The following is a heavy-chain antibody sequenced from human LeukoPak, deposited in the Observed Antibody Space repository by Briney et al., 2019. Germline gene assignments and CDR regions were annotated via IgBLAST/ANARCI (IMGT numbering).Heavy chain of an antibody. J-gene: IGHJ6*02. V-gene: IGHV4-39*07. CDR3: ARGALRGSGSYYRRDYYYGMDV. Sequence: SETLSLSCTDSGGSIRSSSYYWGWIRQPPGKGLEWTGSIYYSGSTYYNPSLKSRVTISVDTSKNQFSLKLSSVTAADTAVYYCARGALRGSGSYYRRDYYYGMDVWGQGTTVTVSS. D-gene: IGHD3-10*01. CDR1: GGSIRSSSYY. CDR2: IYYSGST.